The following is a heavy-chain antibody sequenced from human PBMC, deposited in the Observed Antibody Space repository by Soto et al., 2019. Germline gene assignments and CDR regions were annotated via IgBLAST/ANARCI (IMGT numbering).Heavy chain of an antibody. V-gene: IGHV3-9*01. J-gene: IGHJ2*01. D-gene: IGHD6-19*01. Sequence: EVQLVESGGGLVQPGRSLRLSCGASGFNFNNYAMHWVRQAPGKGLEWVSGVSWNSGNIDYVDSVKGRFTISRDNAKNSLHLQMSSLGAEDTALYYCAKSPGYASGLRYFDLWGRDTLVTVSP. CDR1: GFNFNNYA. CDR3: AKSPGYASGLRYFDL. CDR2: VSWNSGNI.